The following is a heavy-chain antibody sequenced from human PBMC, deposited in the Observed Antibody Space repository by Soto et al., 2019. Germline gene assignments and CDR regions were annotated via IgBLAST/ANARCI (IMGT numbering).Heavy chain of an antibody. CDR3: AKNSYGDSWNFGLDV. D-gene: IGHD4-17*01. V-gene: IGHV3-23*01. J-gene: IGHJ6*02. CDR1: RFSFNTYG. Sequence: EVQLLESGGGLVQPGGSLRLSCTTSRFSFNTYGMTWARRAPGKGLEWVSTLSASGSGSYYAESVKGRFTVSRDNSKNTMYLQMNSLRDEDTAVYYCAKNSYGDSWNFGLDVWGQGTTVTVSS. CDR2: LSASGSGS.